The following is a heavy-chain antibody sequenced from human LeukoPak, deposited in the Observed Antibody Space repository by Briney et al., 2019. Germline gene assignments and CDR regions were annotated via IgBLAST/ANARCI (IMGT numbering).Heavy chain of an antibody. J-gene: IGHJ4*02. CDR2: VWYDGNIK. CDR3: AKDMSGPPRGYFDY. D-gene: IGHD3-10*01. V-gene: IGHV3-33*06. Sequence: PGGSLRLSCAASGFTFSYYGLHWVRQAPGKGLQWVAVVWYDGNIKYYVDSVKGRFTISRDNSKNSLYLEMNSLRAEDTAVYYCAKDMSGPPRGYFDYWGQGPLVTVSS. CDR1: GFTFSYYG.